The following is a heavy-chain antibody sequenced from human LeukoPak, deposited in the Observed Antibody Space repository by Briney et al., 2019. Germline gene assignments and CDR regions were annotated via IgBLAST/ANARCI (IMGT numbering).Heavy chain of an antibody. V-gene: IGHV1-8*01. J-gene: IGHJ6*02. D-gene: IGHD6-13*01. CDR2: MNPNSGNT. CDR3: ASYGYSSSWYYYYGMDV. Sequence: GASVKVSCKASGYTFTSYDINWVRQATGQGLEWMGWMNPNSGNTGYAQKFQGRVTMTRNTSISTAYMELSSLRSEDTAVYYCASYGYSSSWYYYYGMDVWGQGTTVTVSS. CDR1: GYTFTSYD.